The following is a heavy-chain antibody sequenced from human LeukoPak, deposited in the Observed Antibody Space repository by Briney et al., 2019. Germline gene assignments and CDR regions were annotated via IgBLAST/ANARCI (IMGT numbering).Heavy chain of an antibody. Sequence: PSETLSLTCTVSGGSISSYYWGWIRQPPGKGLEWIAYIYYSGSTNYNPSLKSRVTISVDTSKNQFSLRLSSVTAADTAVYYCARIARSDFDCWGQGTLVTVSS. CDR3: ARIARSDFDC. CDR1: GGSISSYY. D-gene: IGHD6-13*01. CDR2: IYYSGST. V-gene: IGHV4-59*08. J-gene: IGHJ4*02.